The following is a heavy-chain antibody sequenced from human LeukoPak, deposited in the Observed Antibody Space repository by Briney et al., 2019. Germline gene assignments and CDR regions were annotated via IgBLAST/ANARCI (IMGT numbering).Heavy chain of an antibody. CDR3: ASQYSSSWNEYYYYYGMDV. J-gene: IGHJ6*02. Sequence: QAGGSLRLSCAASGFTFSSYWMSWVRQAPGKGLEWVANIKQDGSEKYYVDSVKGRFTISRDNAKNSLYLQMNSLRAEDTAVYYCASQYSSSWNEYYYYYGMDVWGQGTTVTVSS. V-gene: IGHV3-7*01. D-gene: IGHD6-13*01. CDR1: GFTFSSYW. CDR2: IKQDGSEK.